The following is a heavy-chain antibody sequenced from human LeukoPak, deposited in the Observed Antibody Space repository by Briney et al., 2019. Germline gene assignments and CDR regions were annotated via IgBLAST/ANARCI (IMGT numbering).Heavy chain of an antibody. CDR1: GDSISTYY. CDR2: IYYRVTS. D-gene: IGHD3-10*01. J-gene: IGHJ4*02. CDR3: ARAVGGDGSGSL. Sequence: PSETLSLTCTVSGDSISTYYWSWIRQPPGKGLEWIGYIYYRVTSDYNPSLKSRVIMSVDMSTRQISLKLSSVTAADTAVYYCARAVGGDGSGSLWGPGTLVTVSS. V-gene: IGHV4-59*01.